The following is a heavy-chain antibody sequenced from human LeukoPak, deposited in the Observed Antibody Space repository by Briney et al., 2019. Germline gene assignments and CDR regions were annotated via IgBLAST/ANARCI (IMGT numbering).Heavy chain of an antibody. CDR3: AAWSGYNFGY. J-gene: IGHJ4*02. Sequence: GSSVKVSCKASGGTFSSYSISWVRQAPGQGLEWMGRIIPIFGTANYPQKFQGRVTITADKSTSTDYMELSSLRSEDTAVYYCAAWSGYNFGYWGQGTLVTVSS. V-gene: IGHV1-69*06. D-gene: IGHD3-3*01. CDR2: IIPIFGTA. CDR1: GGTFSSYS.